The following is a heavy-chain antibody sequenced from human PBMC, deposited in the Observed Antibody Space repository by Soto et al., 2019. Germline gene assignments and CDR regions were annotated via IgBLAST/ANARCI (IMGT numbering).Heavy chain of an antibody. CDR1: GGTFRNSA. Sequence: QVQLEQSGAEVKKPGSSVKLSCKASGGTFRNSAISWVRQAPGQGLEWMGGIMPIFRTPDYAQKFQGRVTITADESTNTAYMELSGLRADDTAVYYCARDNGRPQLGGNYYYVLDVWGHGTTVTVSS. CDR2: IMPIFRTP. J-gene: IGHJ6*02. V-gene: IGHV1-69*12. CDR3: ARDNGRPQLGGNYYYVLDV. D-gene: IGHD3-3*02.